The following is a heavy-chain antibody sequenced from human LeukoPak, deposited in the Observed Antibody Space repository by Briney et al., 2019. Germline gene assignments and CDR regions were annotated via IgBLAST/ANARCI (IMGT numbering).Heavy chain of an antibody. CDR1: GFTFSTYG. D-gene: IGHD3-22*01. CDR2: IRYDGSNK. CDR3: ARDLGQYYDTSDNWFDP. V-gene: IGHV3-30*02. Sequence: GGSLRLSCAASGFTFSTYGMHWVRQAPGEGLEWVAFIRYDGSNKYQADSVKGRFTISRDNSKNTLYLQMNSLRAEDTAVYYCARDLGQYYDTSDNWFDPWGQGTLVTVSS. J-gene: IGHJ5*02.